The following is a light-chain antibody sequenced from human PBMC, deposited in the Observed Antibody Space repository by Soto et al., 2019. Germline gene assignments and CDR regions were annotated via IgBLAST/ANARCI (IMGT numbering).Light chain of an antibody. J-gene: IGKJ5*01. CDR1: QSVSSN. CDR3: QQYSNWPPST. Sequence: EIVMTQSPATLSVSPGERATLSCRASQSVSSNLAWYQQIPGQAPRLLIYGASTRATGIPARFSGSGSGTEFTLSISSLQSEDFAVYYCQQYSNWPPSTFGQGTRLEIK. CDR2: GAS. V-gene: IGKV3-15*01.